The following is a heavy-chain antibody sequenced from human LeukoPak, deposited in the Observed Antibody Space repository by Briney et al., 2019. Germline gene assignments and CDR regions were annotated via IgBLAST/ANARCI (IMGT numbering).Heavy chain of an antibody. D-gene: IGHD3-10*02. Sequence: GGSLRLSCAASGFTFSSDAMHWVRQAPGKGRGWGAVISYDGSNKYYADSVKGRFTISRDNSKNTLYLQMNSLRTEDTAVYYCAELGITMIGGVWGTGTTVTISS. CDR3: AELGITMIGGV. J-gene: IGHJ6*04. V-gene: IGHV3-30*04. CDR2: ISYDGSNK. CDR1: GFTFSSDA.